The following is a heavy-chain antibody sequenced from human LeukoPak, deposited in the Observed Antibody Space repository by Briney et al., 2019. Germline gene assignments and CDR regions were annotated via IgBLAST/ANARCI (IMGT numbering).Heavy chain of an antibody. V-gene: IGHV3-23*01. CDR3: ARGGTFDI. D-gene: IGHD3-16*01. CDR1: GFTFSSYA. Sequence: GGSLRLSCAASGFTFSSYAMTWVRQAPGKGLEWVSSIRGSGDSTYYADSVKGRFTISRDNSKNTLYLQMNSLRAEDTAVYYCARGGTFDIWGQGTMVTVSS. CDR2: IRGSGDST. J-gene: IGHJ3*02.